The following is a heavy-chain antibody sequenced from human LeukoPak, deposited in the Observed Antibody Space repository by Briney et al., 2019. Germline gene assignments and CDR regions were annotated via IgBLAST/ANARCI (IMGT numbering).Heavy chain of an antibody. CDR2: IYYSGST. V-gene: IGHV4-59*01. Sequence: SETLSLTCTVSGGSISSYYWSWIRQPPGKGLEWIGYIYYSGSTNYNPSLKGRVTISVDTSKNQFSLKLSSVTAADTAVYYCARGYYYDSSGYHDAFDIWGQGTMVTVSS. D-gene: IGHD3-22*01. CDR3: ARGYYYDSSGYHDAFDI. CDR1: GGSISSYY. J-gene: IGHJ3*02.